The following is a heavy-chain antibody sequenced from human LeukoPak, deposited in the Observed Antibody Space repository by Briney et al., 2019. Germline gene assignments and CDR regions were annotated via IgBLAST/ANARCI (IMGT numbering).Heavy chain of an antibody. CDR2: ISGSGGST. Sequence: GGSLRLSCAASGFTFSTYAMSWVRQAPGKGLEWVSVISGSGGSTYYADSVKGRFTISRDNSKNTLYLQMNSLRAEDTAVYYCAKGTTTLVVTKIDYWGQGTLVTVSS. J-gene: IGHJ4*02. CDR1: GFTFSTYA. D-gene: IGHD4-23*01. CDR3: AKGTTTLVVTKIDY. V-gene: IGHV3-23*01.